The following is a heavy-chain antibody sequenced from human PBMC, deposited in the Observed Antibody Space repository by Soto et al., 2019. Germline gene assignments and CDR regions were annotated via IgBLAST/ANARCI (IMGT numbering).Heavy chain of an antibody. CDR1: GFTFSSYG. CDR3: ARDKWELGEFDY. V-gene: IGHV3-33*01. J-gene: IGHJ4*02. Sequence: QVQLVESGGGVVQPGRSLRLSCAASGFTFSSYGMHWVRQAPGKGLEWVAVIWYDGSNKDYADSVKGRFTISRDNSKNTLYLQMNSLRAEDTAVYYCARDKWELGEFDYWGQGTLVTVSS. CDR2: IWYDGSNK. D-gene: IGHD1-26*01.